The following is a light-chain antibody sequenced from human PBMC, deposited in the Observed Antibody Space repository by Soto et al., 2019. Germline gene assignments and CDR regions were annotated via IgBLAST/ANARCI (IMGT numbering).Light chain of an antibody. Sequence: EIVMTQSPATLSVSPGERATLSCRASQSVSSNLAWYQQKPRQAPRLLIYGASTRATGTLARFSCSGSGTEYTLSLSSLHSEEFTVYYCQPYDIWLTWTFGQRTKVDIK. CDR1: QSVSSN. CDR3: QPYDIWLTWT. J-gene: IGKJ1*01. V-gene: IGKV3-15*01. CDR2: GAS.